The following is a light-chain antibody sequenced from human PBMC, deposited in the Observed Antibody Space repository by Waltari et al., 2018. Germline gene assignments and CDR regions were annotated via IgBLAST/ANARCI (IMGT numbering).Light chain of an antibody. V-gene: IGLV2-14*03. CDR2: DVS. CDR1: SSDVGVYHY. J-gene: IGLJ3*02. Sequence: QSALTQPASVSGSPGQSITISCSGISSDVGVYHYVSWYQQHAGKAPELMIYDVSNRPSGVSNRFSGSKSGSTASLTISGLQAEDEADYYCSSSTGTTWVFGGGTKVSVL. CDR3: SSSTGTTWV.